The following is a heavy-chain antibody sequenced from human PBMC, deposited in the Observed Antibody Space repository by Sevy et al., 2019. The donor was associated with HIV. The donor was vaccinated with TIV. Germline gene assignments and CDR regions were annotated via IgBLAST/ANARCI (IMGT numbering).Heavy chain of an antibody. V-gene: IGHV3-7*01. Sequence: GGSLRLSCAASGFTFSSYWMSWVRQAPGKGLEWVAIIKQDGSEKYYVDSVKGRFTISRDNAKNSLYLQMNSLRAEDTAVYYCARSSIAARRHWYFDLWGRGTLVTVSS. J-gene: IGHJ2*01. CDR3: ARSSIAARRHWYFDL. CDR1: GFTFSSYW. CDR2: IKQDGSEK. D-gene: IGHD6-6*01.